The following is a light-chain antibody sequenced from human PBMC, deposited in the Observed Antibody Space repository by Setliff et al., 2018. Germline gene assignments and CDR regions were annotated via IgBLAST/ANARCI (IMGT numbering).Light chain of an antibody. Sequence: QSVLPQPASVSGSPGQSIAVSCTGSGSDVGAYKFVSWYQQRPGKAPRLMIYDVSNRPSGVSDRFSGSKSGNTASLTISGLQAEDEADYYCCSYTGTSTPYVFGTGTKVTVL. J-gene: IGLJ1*01. V-gene: IGLV2-14*01. CDR3: CSYTGTSTPYV. CDR2: DVS. CDR1: GSDVGAYKF.